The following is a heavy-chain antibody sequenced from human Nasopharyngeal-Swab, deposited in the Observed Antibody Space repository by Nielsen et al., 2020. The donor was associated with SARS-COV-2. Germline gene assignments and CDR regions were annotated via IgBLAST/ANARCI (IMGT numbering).Heavy chain of an antibody. CDR1: GFTFDNYE. Sequence: GGSLRLSCEASGFTFDNYEMNWVRQAPGKGLEWVSYISTSGTTIHYADSVRGRFTISRDNAKKSLYLQMNSLRAEDTAVYYCARASRGWSWGQGTLVTVSS. J-gene: IGHJ5*02. CDR2: ISTSGTTI. V-gene: IGHV3-48*03. D-gene: IGHD6-19*01. CDR3: ARASRGWS.